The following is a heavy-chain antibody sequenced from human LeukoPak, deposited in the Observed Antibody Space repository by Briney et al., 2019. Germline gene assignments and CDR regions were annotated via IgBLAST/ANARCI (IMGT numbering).Heavy chain of an antibody. J-gene: IGHJ4*02. V-gene: IGHV1-2*02. CDR1: GYTFTGYY. CDR3: ARERRYCSSTSCFYYFDY. D-gene: IGHD2-2*01. CDR2: INPNSGGT. Sequence: ASVKVSCKASGYTFTGYYMHWVRQAPGQGLEWMGWINPNSGGTNYAQKFQGRVTMTRDTSISTAYMELSRLRSDDTAVYYCARERRYCSSTSCFYYFDYWGQGTLVTVPS.